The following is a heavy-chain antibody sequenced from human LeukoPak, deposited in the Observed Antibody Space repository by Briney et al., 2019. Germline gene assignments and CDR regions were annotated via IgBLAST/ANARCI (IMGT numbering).Heavy chain of an antibody. CDR3: ATSTAAVGTFYY. CDR1: GGSFGGYY. D-gene: IGHD6-13*01. Sequence: SETLSLACAVYGGSFGGYYWSWIRRAPGKGLEWIGEIYYSGSTNYDPSLKSRVAISLDTSKNQFSLKLNSVTAADTAVYYCATSTAAVGTFYYWGRGTLVTVSS. V-gene: IGHV4-34*01. J-gene: IGHJ4*02. CDR2: IYYSGST.